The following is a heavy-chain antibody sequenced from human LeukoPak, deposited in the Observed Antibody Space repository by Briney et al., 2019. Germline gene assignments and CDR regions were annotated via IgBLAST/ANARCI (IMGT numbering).Heavy chain of an antibody. V-gene: IGHV4-38-2*01. D-gene: IGHD5-18*01. J-gene: IGHJ4*02. CDR2: IYHSGSI. CDR1: DYSISSGYY. CDR3: ARSKPPGYDF. Sequence: SETLSLTCAVSDYSISSGYYWGWIRQPPGKGLEWIGSIYHSGSIYYNPSLKSRVTISVDTSQNQFSLKLSSVTAADTAVYYCARSKPPGYDFWGQGTLVTVSS.